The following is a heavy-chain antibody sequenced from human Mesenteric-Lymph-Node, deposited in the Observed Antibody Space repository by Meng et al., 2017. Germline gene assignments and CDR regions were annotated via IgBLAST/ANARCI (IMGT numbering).Heavy chain of an antibody. J-gene: IGHJ5*02. V-gene: IGHV1-69*01. CDR2: IIPIFGTA. D-gene: IGHD3-10*01. CDR1: GSTFTGYY. Sequence: QVRVVQSGAEVKQPGASAKVSCKGCGSTFTGYYMHWVRQAPGQGLEWMGGIIPIFGTANYAQKFQGRVTITTDESTSTAYMELSSLRSEDTAVYYCARTMVRGVIIIGWFDPWGQGTLVTVSS. CDR3: ARTMVRGVIIIGWFDP.